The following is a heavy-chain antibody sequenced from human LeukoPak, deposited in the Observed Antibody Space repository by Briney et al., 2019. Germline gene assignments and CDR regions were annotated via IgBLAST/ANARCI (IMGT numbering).Heavy chain of an antibody. V-gene: IGHV3-74*01. D-gene: IGHD5-18*01. J-gene: IGHJ4*02. Sequence: GGSLRLSCAAPGFTFVSYWMHWVRQAPGKGLVWVSRINGYGSSTDFAGSVKGRFTISRDNAKNTLYLQMNSLRVEDTAVYYCARDAPGNTALDYWGQGTLVTVSS. CDR2: INGYGSST. CDR1: GFTFVSYW. CDR3: ARDAPGNTALDY.